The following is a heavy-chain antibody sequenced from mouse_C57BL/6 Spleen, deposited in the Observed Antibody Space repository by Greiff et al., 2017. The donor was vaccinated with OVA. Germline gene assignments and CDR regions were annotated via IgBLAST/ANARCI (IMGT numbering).Heavy chain of an antibody. V-gene: IGHV1-66*01. CDR3: ARSKLDYFGY. CDR2: IYPGSGNT. D-gene: IGHD4-1*01. Sequence: VQLQQSGPELVKPGASVKISCKASGYSFTSYYIHWVKQRPGQGLEWIGWIYPGSGNTKYNEKFKGKATLTADTSSSTAYMQLSSLTSEDSAVCYCARSKLDYFGYWGQGTTLTVSS. J-gene: IGHJ2*01. CDR1: GYSFTSYY.